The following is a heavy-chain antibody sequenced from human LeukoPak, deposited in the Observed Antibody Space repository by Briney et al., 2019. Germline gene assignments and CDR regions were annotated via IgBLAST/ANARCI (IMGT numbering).Heavy chain of an antibody. J-gene: IGHJ4*02. D-gene: IGHD3-9*01. Sequence: PGGSLRLSCAASGFTFSSYAMSWVRQAPGKGLEWVSGISASGAGTYYADSVKGRFTISRDNSKNTLYLQMNSLRAEDAAVYYCAKGRENVLRYFFDYWGQGTLVTVSS. CDR2: ISASGAGT. V-gene: IGHV3-23*01. CDR1: GFTFSSYA. CDR3: AKGRENVLRYFFDY.